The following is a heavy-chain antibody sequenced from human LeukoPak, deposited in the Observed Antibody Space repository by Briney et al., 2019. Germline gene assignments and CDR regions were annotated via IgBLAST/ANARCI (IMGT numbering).Heavy chain of an antibody. D-gene: IGHD1-26*01. Sequence: EGSLRLSCAASGSTFSSHAMVWVRQAPGKGLEWVSFISHDGSESFHTESVKGRFTISRDNFKNTVDLQVSGLKEEDTAVYYCARDWGQRGVGATLANWGQGTLVIVSS. CDR2: ISHDGSES. V-gene: IGHV3-30-3*01. CDR3: ARDWGQRGVGATLAN. J-gene: IGHJ4*02. CDR1: GSTFSSHA.